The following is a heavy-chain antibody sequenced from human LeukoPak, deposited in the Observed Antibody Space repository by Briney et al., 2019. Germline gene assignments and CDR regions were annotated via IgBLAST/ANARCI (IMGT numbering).Heavy chain of an antibody. V-gene: IGHV1-2*02. CDR2: INPNSGGT. Sequence: ASVKVSCKASGYTFTGYYMHWVRQAPGQALEWMGWINPNSGGTNYAQKFQGRVTMTRDTSISTAYMELSRLRSDDTAVYYCARDGAYCGGDCYNGYYYGMDVWGQGTTVTVSS. CDR3: ARDGAYCGGDCYNGYYYGMDV. CDR1: GYTFTGYY. J-gene: IGHJ6*02. D-gene: IGHD2-21*02.